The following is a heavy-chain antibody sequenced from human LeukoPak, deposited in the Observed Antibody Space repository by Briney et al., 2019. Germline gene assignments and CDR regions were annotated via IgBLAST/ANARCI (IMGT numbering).Heavy chain of an antibody. J-gene: IGHJ4*02. Sequence: GASVKVSCKASGYTFTSYYMHWVRQAPGQGLEWMGRINPNSGGTNYAQKFQGRITMTRDTSISTAYMELSRLRSDDTAVYYCARVGSGYYLFYWGQGTLVTVSS. D-gene: IGHD3-22*01. CDR2: INPNSGGT. V-gene: IGHV1-2*06. CDR3: ARVGSGYYLFY. CDR1: GYTFTSYY.